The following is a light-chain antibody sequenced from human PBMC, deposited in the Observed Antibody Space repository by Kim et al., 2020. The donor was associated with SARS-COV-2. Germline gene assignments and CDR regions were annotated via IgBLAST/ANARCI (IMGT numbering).Light chain of an antibody. J-gene: IGLJ3*02. V-gene: IGLV4-69*01. CDR3: QTWGTGIRV. CDR1: SGHSSYA. CDR2: LNSDGSH. Sequence: ASGKLTCTLSSGHSSYAIAWHQQQTEKGPRYLMKLNSDGSHSKGDGIPDRFSGSSSGAERYLTISSLQSEDEADYYCQTWGTGIRVFGGGTKLTVL.